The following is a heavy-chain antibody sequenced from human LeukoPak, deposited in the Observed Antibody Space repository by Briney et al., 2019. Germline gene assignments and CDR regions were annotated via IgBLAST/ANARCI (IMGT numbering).Heavy chain of an antibody. V-gene: IGHV3-30*04. Sequence: GGSLRLSCAAFAFTFSSYAMHWVRQAPGKGLEWVAVISYDGSNKYYADSVKGRFTISRDNSKNTLYLQMNSLRAEDTAVYYCARDRGGRDGYNLFDAFDIWGQGTMVTVSS. CDR2: ISYDGSNK. J-gene: IGHJ3*02. D-gene: IGHD5-24*01. CDR3: ARDRGGRDGYNLFDAFDI. CDR1: AFTFSSYA.